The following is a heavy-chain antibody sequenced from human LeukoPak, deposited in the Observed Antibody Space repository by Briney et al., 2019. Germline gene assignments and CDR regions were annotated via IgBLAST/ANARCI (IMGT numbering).Heavy chain of an antibody. CDR2: IWNDGSNK. J-gene: IGHJ3*02. V-gene: IGHV3-33*01. CDR1: GFTFSIYG. D-gene: IGHD2-15*01. CDR3: ARPSGTWGAFDI. Sequence: GGSLRLSCAASGFTFSIYGVHWVRQAPGKGLEWVAVIWNDGSNKYYADSVKGRFTISRDNTKNTLYMQMNSLRAEDTAVYYCARPSGTWGAFDIWGHGTVVTVSS.